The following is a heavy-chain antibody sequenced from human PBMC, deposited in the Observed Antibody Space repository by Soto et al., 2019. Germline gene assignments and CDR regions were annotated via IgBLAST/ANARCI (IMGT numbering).Heavy chain of an antibody. CDR2: IYPVDFDT. CDR3: ARRWEDVLWFGELSCAYDI. CDR1: GYSFTIYW. J-gene: IGHJ3*02. Sequence: GGSLKISWKCSGYSFTIYWIVLVREMPGKGLGWMGVIYPVDFDTRYSPSFQAQVTISADKPISTAYQQWSSLQASDTAMSYCARRWEDVLWFGELSCAYDIWGQGTIGTLPS. V-gene: IGHV5-51*01. D-gene: IGHD3-10*01.